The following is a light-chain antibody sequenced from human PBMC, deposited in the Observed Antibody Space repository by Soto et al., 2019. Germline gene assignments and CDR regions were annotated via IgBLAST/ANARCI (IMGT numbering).Light chain of an antibody. CDR3: QQYGSSPIT. J-gene: IGKJ5*01. CDR2: GAS. V-gene: IGKV3-20*01. CDR1: QSVSSSY. Sequence: EIVLTQSPGTLSLSPGERATLSCRASQSVSSSYLAWYQQKPGQAPRLLIYGASSRATGIPDRFSGSGSGTDFTLTISRLEPEDFAVYYCQQYGSSPITLGQGTRLVIK.